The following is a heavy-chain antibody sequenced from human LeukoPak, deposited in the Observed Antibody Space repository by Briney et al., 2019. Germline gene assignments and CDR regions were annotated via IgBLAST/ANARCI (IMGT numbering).Heavy chain of an antibody. Sequence: SETLSLTCAVYGESFSGHYWTWIRQPPERGLDWIGEISHRGSTTSNPSLNNRVSISVDTSNNQFSLQLTSVTAADTAVYYCARARYGSGSLDSWGQGTLVTVSS. J-gene: IGHJ4*02. CDR3: ARARYGSGSLDS. CDR1: GESFSGHY. V-gene: IGHV4-34*01. CDR2: ISHRGST. D-gene: IGHD3-10*01.